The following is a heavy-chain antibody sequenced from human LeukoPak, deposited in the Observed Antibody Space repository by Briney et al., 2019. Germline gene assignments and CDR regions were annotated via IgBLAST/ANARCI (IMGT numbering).Heavy chain of an antibody. J-gene: IGHJ6*02. CDR1: GYTFTGYY. Sequence: ASVKVSCKASGYTFTGYYMHWVRQAPGQGLEWMGWINPNSGGTNYAQKFQGRVTMTRDTSISTAYMELSRLRSDDTAVYYCARVEITTFGVGVYYYYGMDVWGQGTTVTVSS. CDR2: INPNSGGT. V-gene: IGHV1-2*02. D-gene: IGHD3-3*01. CDR3: ARVEITTFGVGVYYYYGMDV.